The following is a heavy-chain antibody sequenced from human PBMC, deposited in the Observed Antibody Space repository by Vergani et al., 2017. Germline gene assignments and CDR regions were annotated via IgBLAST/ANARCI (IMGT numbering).Heavy chain of an antibody. D-gene: IGHD2-2*01. CDR1: GFTFTSSA. CDR2: IVVGSGNT. CDR3: AAGNSVVVPAAKSYYDYRDV. V-gene: IGHV1-58*01. J-gene: IGHJ6*03. Sequence: QMQLVQSGPEVKKPGTSVKVSCKASGFTFTSSAVQWVRQARGQRLEWIGWIVVGSGNTNYAQKFQERVTITRDMSTSTAYMELSSLRAEDTDVYYCAAGNSVVVPAAKSYYDYRDVWGRGP.